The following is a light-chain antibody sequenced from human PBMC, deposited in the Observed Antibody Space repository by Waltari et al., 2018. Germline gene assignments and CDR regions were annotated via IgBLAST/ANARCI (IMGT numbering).Light chain of an antibody. Sequence: DIQMTQSPSTLSASVGDRVTITCRASQSISSWLAWYQQKPGKAPKLLIYKASSLESGVPSRFRGSGSGTEFTLTISSLQPDDFATDYCQQYNSYPYTFCQGTKLEIK. V-gene: IGKV1-5*03. CDR2: KAS. CDR3: QQYNSYPYT. J-gene: IGKJ2*01. CDR1: QSISSW.